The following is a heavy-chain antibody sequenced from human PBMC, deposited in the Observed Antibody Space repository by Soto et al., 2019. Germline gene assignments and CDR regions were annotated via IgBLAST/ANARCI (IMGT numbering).Heavy chain of an antibody. CDR1: GLTLTDAW. V-gene: IGHV3-15*07. J-gene: IGHJ4*02. CDR3: AYYRGSRAAHFDS. CDR2: LKSKTNGGTA. D-gene: IGHD3-22*01. Sequence: EVQLVESGGGLVKPGESLRLSCTASGLTLTDAWMKWVRQAPGKGLEWVGRLKSKTNGGTADYAAPVRGRFTILRDDSKNMLYLQMNSLKTEDTAVYYCAYYRGSRAAHFDSWGQGTLVTVSS.